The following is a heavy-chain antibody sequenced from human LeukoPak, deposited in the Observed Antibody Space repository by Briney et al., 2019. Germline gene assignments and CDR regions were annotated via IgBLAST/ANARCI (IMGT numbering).Heavy chain of an antibody. Sequence: ASVKVSCKASGYTFTGYYMHWVRQAPGQGLEWMGWINPNSGATNYAQKFQGRVTMTRDTSISTAYMDLSRLRSDDTAVYYCARGGAVAMVRGVIPYFYYWGQGTLVTVSS. CDR1: GYTFTGYY. J-gene: IGHJ4*02. D-gene: IGHD3-10*01. CDR2: INPNSGAT. V-gene: IGHV1-2*02. CDR3: ARGGAVAMVRGVIPYFYY.